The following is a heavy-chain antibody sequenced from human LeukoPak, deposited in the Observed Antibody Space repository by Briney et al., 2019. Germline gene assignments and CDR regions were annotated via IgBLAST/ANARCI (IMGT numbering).Heavy chain of an antibody. CDR1: GFTFSSYA. V-gene: IGHV3-64*01. J-gene: IGHJ4*02. Sequence: GGSLRLSCAAAGFTFSSYAMHWVRQAPGKVLAYVSAISNNECSTYYASSVRGRFSISRDNSKNTLYLQMGSLRAEDMAVYYCAREVCYDSSGYYYDYWGQGTLVAVSS. D-gene: IGHD3-22*01. CDR2: ISNNECST. CDR3: AREVCYDSSGYYYDY.